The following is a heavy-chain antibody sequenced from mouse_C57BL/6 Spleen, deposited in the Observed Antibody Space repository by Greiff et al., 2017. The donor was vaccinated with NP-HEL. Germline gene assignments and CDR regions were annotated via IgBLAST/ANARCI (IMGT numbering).Heavy chain of an antibody. CDR3: ARHLGRGYFDV. D-gene: IGHD4-1*01. CDR2: ISSGGSYT. Sequence: DVKLVESGGDLVKPGGSLKLSCAASGFTFSSYGMSWVRQTPDKRLEWVATISSGGSYTYYPDSVKGRFTISRDNAKNTLYLQMSSLKSEDTAMYYCARHLGRGYFDVWGTGTTVTGSS. V-gene: IGHV5-6*02. CDR1: GFTFSSYG. J-gene: IGHJ1*03.